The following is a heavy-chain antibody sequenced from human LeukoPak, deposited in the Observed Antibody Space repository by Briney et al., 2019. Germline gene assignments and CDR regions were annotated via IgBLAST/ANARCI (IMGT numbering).Heavy chain of an antibody. CDR3: AIPYGSGSYLGY. D-gene: IGHD3-10*01. CDR2: IYYSGST. J-gene: IGHJ4*02. CDR1: GGSISSGDYY. Sequence: PSETLSLTCTVSGGSISSGDYYWSWIRQPPGKGLEWIGYIYYSGSTNYNPSLKSRVTISVDKSKNQFSLKLSSVTAADTAVYYCAIPYGSGSYLGYWGQGTLVTVSS. V-gene: IGHV4-61*05.